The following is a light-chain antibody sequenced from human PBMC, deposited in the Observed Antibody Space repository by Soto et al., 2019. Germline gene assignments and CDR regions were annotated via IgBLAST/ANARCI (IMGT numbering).Light chain of an antibody. J-gene: IGKJ1*01. CDR1: QSVSSSY. V-gene: IGKV3-20*01. CDR2: GAS. Sequence: IVLTQSPGTLSLSPGERATLSCRASQSVSSSYLAWYQQKPGQAPRLLIYGASSRATGIPDRFSGSGSGTDFTLTISRLEPEDFAVYYCHQYGKSPWTFGQGTKVDIK. CDR3: HQYGKSPWT.